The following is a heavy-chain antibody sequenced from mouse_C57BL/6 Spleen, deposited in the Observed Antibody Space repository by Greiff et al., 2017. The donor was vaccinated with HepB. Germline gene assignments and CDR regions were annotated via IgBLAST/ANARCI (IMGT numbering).Heavy chain of an antibody. D-gene: IGHD1-1*01. CDR2: IYPGDGDT. V-gene: IGHV1-82*01. J-gene: IGHJ2*01. Sequence: VQLQQSGPELVKPGASVKISCKASGYAFSSSWMYWVKQRPGKGLEWIGRIYPGDGDTNYNGKFKGKATLTADKSSSTAYMQLSSLTSADSAVYFCAITTVVGYFDYWGQGTTLTVSS. CDR1: GYAFSSSW. CDR3: AITTVVGYFDY.